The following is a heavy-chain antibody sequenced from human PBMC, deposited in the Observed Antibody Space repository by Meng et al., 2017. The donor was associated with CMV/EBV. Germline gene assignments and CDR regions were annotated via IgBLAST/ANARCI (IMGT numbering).Heavy chain of an antibody. CDR2: ISSSSSYI. CDR1: AFTFSSYT. D-gene: IGHD2-2*01. J-gene: IGHJ4*02. V-gene: IGHV3-21*01. Sequence: GGSLRLSCAASAFTFSSYTMNWVRRAPGKGLEWVSSISSSSSYIYYADSVRGRFTISRDNAENSLYLQMNSLRAEDTAVYYCARGSTNCLDYWGQGTLVTVSS. CDR3: ARGSTNCLDY.